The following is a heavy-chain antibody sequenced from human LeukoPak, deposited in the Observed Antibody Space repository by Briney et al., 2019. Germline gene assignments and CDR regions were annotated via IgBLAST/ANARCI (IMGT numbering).Heavy chain of an antibody. D-gene: IGHD3-9*01. CDR3: ARHGQLYYDILTGYYSSLGAFDI. Sequence: SETLSLTCTVSGGSISSSSYYWGWIRQPPGKGLEWIGSIYYSGSTYYNPSLKSRVTISVDTSKNQFSLKLSSVTAADTAVYYCARHGQLYYDILTGYYSSLGAFDIWGQGTMATVSS. V-gene: IGHV4-39*01. CDR2: IYYSGST. J-gene: IGHJ3*02. CDR1: GGSISSSSYY.